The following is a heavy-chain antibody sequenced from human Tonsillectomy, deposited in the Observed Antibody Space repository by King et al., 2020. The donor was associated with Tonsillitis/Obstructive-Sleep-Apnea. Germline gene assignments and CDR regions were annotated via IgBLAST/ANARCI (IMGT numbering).Heavy chain of an antibody. V-gene: IGHV4-31*03. Sequence: VQLQESGPGLVKPSQTLSLTCTVSGGSISSGCYYWSWIRQHPGKGLEWIGYIYYSGNTYYNPSLKSRVTISVDTSKNQFSLKVSSVTAADTAVYYCASEVTTGAFDYWGQGTLVTVSS. CDR2: IYYSGNT. J-gene: IGHJ4*02. D-gene: IGHD4-17*01. CDR3: ASEVTTGAFDY. CDR1: GGSISSGCYY.